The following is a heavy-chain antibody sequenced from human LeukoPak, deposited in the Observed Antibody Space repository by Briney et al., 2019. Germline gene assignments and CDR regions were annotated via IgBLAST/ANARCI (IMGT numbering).Heavy chain of an antibody. J-gene: IGHJ4*02. Sequence: PGGSLRLSCAASGFTFRIYSMNWVRQAPGKGLEWLSYIRSTDGAIAYADSVKGRFTISRDDAKNSLYLQMNSLRDEDTAVYYCARDRDWAFDYWGQGTLITVSS. V-gene: IGHV3-48*02. CDR3: ARDRDWAFDY. D-gene: IGHD3-9*01. CDR2: IRSTDGAI. CDR1: GFTFRIYS.